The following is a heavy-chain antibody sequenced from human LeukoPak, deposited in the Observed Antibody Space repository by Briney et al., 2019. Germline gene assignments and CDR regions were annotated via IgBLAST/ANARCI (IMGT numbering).Heavy chain of an antibody. D-gene: IGHD3-10*01. J-gene: IGHJ4*02. CDR2: ICGSGYNT. Sequence: PGGCLRLSCAASGFTFSSYAMSWVRQAPEKGLEWVSAICGSGYNTYYADSVKGRFTISRDNYTKTLYLQMNSLRAEDTAVYSCACTSPGKTFIIRAYYWGQGTLVTVSS. V-gene: IGHV3-23*01. CDR1: GFTFSSYA. CDR3: ACTSPGKTFIIRAYY.